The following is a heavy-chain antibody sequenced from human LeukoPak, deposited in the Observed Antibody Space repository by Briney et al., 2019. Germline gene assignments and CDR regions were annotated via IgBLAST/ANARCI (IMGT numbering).Heavy chain of an antibody. CDR2: ITGSGGST. Sequence: PGGSLRISCAASGFTFSTYVVNWVRQAPGNGLEWVSTITGSGGSTYYADSVKGRFTISRDNSKNTLYLQMSSLRVEDTAVYYCAKDRGRYYDSSGNYWGYYFDSWGQGILVTVST. V-gene: IGHV3-23*01. CDR3: AKDRGRYYDSSGNYWGYYFDS. D-gene: IGHD3-22*01. CDR1: GFTFSTYV. J-gene: IGHJ4*02.